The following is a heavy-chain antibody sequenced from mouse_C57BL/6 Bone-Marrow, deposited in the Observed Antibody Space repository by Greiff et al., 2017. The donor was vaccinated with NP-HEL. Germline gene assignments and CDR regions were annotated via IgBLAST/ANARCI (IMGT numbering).Heavy chain of an antibody. V-gene: IGHV1-4*01. J-gene: IGHJ3*01. CDR3: ARENYDYPAWFAY. CDR1: GYTFTSYT. Sequence: VQRVESGAELARPGASVKMSCKASGYTFTSYTMHWVKQRPGQGLEWIGYINPSSGYTKYNQKFKDKATLTADKSSSTAYMQLSSLTSEDSAVYYCARENYDYPAWFAYWGQGTLVTVSA. D-gene: IGHD2-4*01. CDR2: INPSSGYT.